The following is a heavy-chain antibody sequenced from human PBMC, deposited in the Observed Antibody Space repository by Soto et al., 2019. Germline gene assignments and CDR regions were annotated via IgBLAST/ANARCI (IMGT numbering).Heavy chain of an antibody. CDR1: VFSLTTSGEA. V-gene: IGHV2-5*02. J-gene: IGHJ4*02. CDR2: IFWDDDN. CDR3: AHTGEWRYYFDF. D-gene: IGHD3-16*02. Sequence: QITLKESGPTLVHPTQTLTLTCTFSVFSLTTSGEAVACIRQPPGKALEWLALIFWDDDNRYSPSLRNRLTITKDASANQAVLTMTDMDPVDTGTYYCAHTGEWRYYFDFWGQGTLVTVSS.